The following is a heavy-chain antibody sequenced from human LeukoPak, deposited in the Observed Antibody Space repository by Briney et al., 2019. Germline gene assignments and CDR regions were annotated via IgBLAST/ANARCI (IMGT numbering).Heavy chain of an antibody. CDR1: GYTLTELS. CDR2: LDPENGER. D-gene: IGHD1-7*01. Sequence: GASVKVSCKVSGYTLTELSIHWVRQAPGKGLEWMGGLDPENGERIYAQEFHGRVTMTEDTSTDTAYLELSSLTSGDTAVYYCAAGIAAAGTGSWGRGSLVTVSS. V-gene: IGHV1-24*01. J-gene: IGHJ5*02. CDR3: AAGIAAAGTGS.